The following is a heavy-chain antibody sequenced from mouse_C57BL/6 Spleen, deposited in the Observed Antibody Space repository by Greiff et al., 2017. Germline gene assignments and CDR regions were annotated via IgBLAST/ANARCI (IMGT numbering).Heavy chain of an antibody. CDR3: TGNGYGAY. J-gene: IGHJ3*01. CDR2: IDPETGGT. Sequence: VKLQESGAELVRPGASVTLSCKASGYTFTDYEMHWVKQTPVHGLEWIGAIDPETGGTAYNQKFKGKAILTADKSSSTAYMELRSLTSEDSAVYYCTGNGYGAYWGQGTLVTVSA. D-gene: IGHD2-2*01. V-gene: IGHV1-15*01. CDR1: GYTFTDYE.